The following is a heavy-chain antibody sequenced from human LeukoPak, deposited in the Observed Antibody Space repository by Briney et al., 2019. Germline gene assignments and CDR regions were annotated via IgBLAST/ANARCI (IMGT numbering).Heavy chain of an antibody. CDR1: GGSISSYY. V-gene: IGHV4-59*12. CDR2: ISDIGSI. D-gene: IGHD4-23*01. CDR3: ANLNGGNSAGFDY. Sequence: PSETLSLTCTVSGGSISSYYWSWIRQPPGKGLEWIAYISDIGSINYNPSLKSRVTISVDTSKNQFSLKLSSVTAADTAVYYCANLNGGNSAGFDYWGQGTLVTVSS. J-gene: IGHJ4*02.